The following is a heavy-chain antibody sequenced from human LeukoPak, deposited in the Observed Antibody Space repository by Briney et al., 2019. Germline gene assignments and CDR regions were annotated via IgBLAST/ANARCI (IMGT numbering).Heavy chain of an antibody. V-gene: IGHV5-51*01. CDR3: ARHGVGVYVWGSYRF. D-gene: IGHD3-16*02. Sequence: GESLKISCKGSGFSFSSYWMGWVRQMPGKGLEWMGIIYPGDSDTRYSPSFQGQVTISADKSISTAYLQWSSLKASDTAIYYCARHGVGVYVWGSYRFWGQGTLVTVSS. J-gene: IGHJ4*02. CDR1: GFSFSSYW. CDR2: IYPGDSDT.